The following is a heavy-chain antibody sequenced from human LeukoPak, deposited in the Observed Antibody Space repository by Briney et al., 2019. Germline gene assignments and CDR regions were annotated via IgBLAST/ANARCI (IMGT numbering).Heavy chain of an antibody. V-gene: IGHV1-69*05. CDR1: GGTFSSYA. J-gene: IGHJ6*03. Sequence: SVKVSCKASGGTFSSYAISWVRQAPGQGLEWMGGIIPIFGTANYAQKFKGRVTITTDESTSTAYMKLSTLRSETTAVYYCARVAAPHYYYSYYMDVWGKGTTVTVSS. CDR2: IIPIFGTA. D-gene: IGHD2-15*01. CDR3: ARVAAPHYYYSYYMDV.